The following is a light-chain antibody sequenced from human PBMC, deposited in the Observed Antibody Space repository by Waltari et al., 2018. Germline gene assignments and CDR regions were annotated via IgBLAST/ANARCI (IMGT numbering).Light chain of an antibody. J-gene: IGLJ2*01. CDR3: QSYDSTLSGSV. CDR1: SSHIGAGYD. V-gene: IGLV1-40*01. Sequence: QSVLTQPPSMSGAPGQRVTISCTGSSSHIGAGYDVHWFHKLPGTAPKVLIYGNHNRPSGVPDRFSGSKSGTSASLAITGLQAEDEADYYCQSYDSTLSGSVFGGGTKLTVL. CDR2: GNH.